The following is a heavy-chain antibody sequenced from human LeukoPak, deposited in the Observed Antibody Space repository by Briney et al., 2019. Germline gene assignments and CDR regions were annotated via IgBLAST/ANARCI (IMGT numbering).Heavy chain of an antibody. CDR3: ARASGSWGAFDI. CDR1: GYTFTSYA. V-gene: IGHV1-3*01. D-gene: IGHD1-26*01. CDR2: INAGNGNT. J-gene: IGHJ3*02. Sequence: GASVKVSCKASGYTFTSYATHWVRQAPGQRLEWMGWINAGNGNTKYSQKFQGRVTITRDTSASTAYMELSSLRSEDTAVYYCARASGSWGAFDIWGQGTMVTVSS.